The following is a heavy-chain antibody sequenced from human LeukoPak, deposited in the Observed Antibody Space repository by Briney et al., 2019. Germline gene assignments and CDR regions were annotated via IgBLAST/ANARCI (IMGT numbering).Heavy chain of an antibody. D-gene: IGHD4-17*01. V-gene: IGHV1-69*13. CDR1: GGTFSSYA. CDR2: IIPIFGTA. CDR3: ARGGDPISSWFDP. Sequence: ASVKVSFKASGGTFSSYAISWVRQAPGQGLEWMGGIIPIFGTANYAQKFQGRVTITADESTSTAYMELSSLRSEDTAVYYCARGGDPISSWFDPWGQGTLVTVSS. J-gene: IGHJ5*02.